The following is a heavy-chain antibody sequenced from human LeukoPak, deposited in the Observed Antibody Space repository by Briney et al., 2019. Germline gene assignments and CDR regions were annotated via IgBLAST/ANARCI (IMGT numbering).Heavy chain of an antibody. V-gene: IGHV4-31*03. D-gene: IGHD3-22*01. CDR2: IYYSGTT. J-gene: IGHJ4*02. CDR3: ARGNRHYYDSSGYYYGALFDY. Sequence: SQTLSLTCTVSGVTISSGGYYWSWIGQEKGKDLVWLGYIYYSGTTYYNPSLKSRVTISVDTSRNQYSLKLSSVTAADTAVYYCARGNRHYYDSSGYYYGALFDYWGQGTLVTVSS. CDR1: GVTISSGGYY.